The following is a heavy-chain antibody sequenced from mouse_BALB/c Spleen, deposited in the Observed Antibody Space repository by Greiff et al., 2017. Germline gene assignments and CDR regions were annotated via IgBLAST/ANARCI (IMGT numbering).Heavy chain of an antibody. CDR3: ATTVVEAMDY. D-gene: IGHD1-1*01. V-gene: IGHV5-9-4*01. Sequence: EVNLVESGGGLVKPGGSLKLSCAASGFTFSSYAMSWVRQSPEKRLEWVAEISSGGSYTYYPDTVTGRFTISRDNAKNTLYLEMSSLRSEDTAMYYCATTVVEAMDYWGQGTSVTVSS. CDR2: ISSGGSYT. CDR1: GFTFSSYA. J-gene: IGHJ4*01.